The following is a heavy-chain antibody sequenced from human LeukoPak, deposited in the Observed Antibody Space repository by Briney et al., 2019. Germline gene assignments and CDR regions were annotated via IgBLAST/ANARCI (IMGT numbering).Heavy chain of an antibody. CDR1: GFTFSSYS. D-gene: IGHD6-6*01. V-gene: IGHV3-48*02. Sequence: GGSLRLSCAASGFTFSSYSMNWVRQAPGKGLEWVSYISSSSSTIYYADSVKGRFTISRDNAKNSLYLQMNSLGDEDTAVYYCATPTQQFAAFDIWGQGTMVTVSS. CDR2: ISSSSSTI. J-gene: IGHJ3*02. CDR3: ATPTQQFAAFDI.